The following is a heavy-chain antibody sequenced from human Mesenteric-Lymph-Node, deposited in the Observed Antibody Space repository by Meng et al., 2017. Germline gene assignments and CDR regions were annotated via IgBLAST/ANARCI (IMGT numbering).Heavy chain of an antibody. CDR1: GGSFSGYY. CDR2: INHSGST. V-gene: IGHV4-34*01. CDR3: ARGSRLRKLDY. J-gene: IGHJ4*02. Sequence: QVQLRQGGAGLLNPSETLSLTCAVYGGSFSGYYWSWIRQPPGKGLEWIGEINHSGSTNYNPSLKSRVTISVDTSKNQFSLKLSSVTAADTAVYYCARGSRLRKLDYWGQGTLVTVSS. D-gene: IGHD5-12*01.